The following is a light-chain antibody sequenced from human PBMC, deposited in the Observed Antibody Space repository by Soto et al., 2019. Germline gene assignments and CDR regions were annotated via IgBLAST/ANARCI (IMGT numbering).Light chain of an antibody. V-gene: IGLV2-14*03. J-gene: IGLJ1*01. Sequence: QSVLTQPASVSGSPGQSITISCTGTSSDVGGYNFVSWFQQHPGKAPKLMIFEVTSRPSGVSNRFSGSKSGNTASLTISGLQPGDEADYYCSSYTTSSTLVFGTGTKVTVL. CDR3: SSYTTSSTLV. CDR2: EVT. CDR1: SSDVGGYNF.